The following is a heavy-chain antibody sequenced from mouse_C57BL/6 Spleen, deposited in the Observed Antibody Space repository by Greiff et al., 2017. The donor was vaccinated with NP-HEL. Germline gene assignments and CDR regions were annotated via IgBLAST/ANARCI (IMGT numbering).Heavy chain of an antibody. J-gene: IGHJ2*01. Sequence: VKLMESGAELARPGASVKLSCKASGYTFTSYGISWVKQRTGQGLEWIGEIYPRSGNTYYNEKFKGKATLTADKSSSTAYMELRSLTSEDSAVYFCARGMDYYHDYWGQGTTLTVSS. V-gene: IGHV1-81*01. CDR3: ARGMDYYHDY. CDR1: GYTFTSYG. CDR2: IYPRSGNT. D-gene: IGHD2-3*01.